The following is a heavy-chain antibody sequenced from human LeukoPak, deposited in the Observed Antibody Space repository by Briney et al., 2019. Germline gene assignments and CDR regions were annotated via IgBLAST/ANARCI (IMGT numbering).Heavy chain of an antibody. CDR2: IYYSGST. CDR1: GGSISSGDYY. J-gene: IGHJ4*02. D-gene: IGHD3-10*01. Sequence: SETLSLTCTVSGGSISSGDYYWSWIRQPPGKGLEWIGYIYYSGSTYYNPSLKSRVTISVDTSKNQFSLKLSSVTAADTAVYYCGMNYYGSGSPFFDYWGQGTLVTVSS. CDR3: GMNYYGSGSPFFDY. V-gene: IGHV4-30-4*01.